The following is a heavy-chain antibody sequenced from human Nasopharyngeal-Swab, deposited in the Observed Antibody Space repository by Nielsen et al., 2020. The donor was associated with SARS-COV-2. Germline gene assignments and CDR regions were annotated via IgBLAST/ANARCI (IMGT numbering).Heavy chain of an antibody. V-gene: IGHV4-39*01. Sequence: SDTLSSTCPAPGGSISTSRYYWGWIRQPPGKGLEWFGSIYNSGNTYHNLSLTSPVTISVDTSKNQFSLKLSSVTAADTAMYYCARLGGDTAMGLWGQGTLVTVSS. D-gene: IGHD5-18*01. CDR3: ARLGGDTAMGL. J-gene: IGHJ4*02. CDR1: GGSISTSRYY. CDR2: IYNSGNT.